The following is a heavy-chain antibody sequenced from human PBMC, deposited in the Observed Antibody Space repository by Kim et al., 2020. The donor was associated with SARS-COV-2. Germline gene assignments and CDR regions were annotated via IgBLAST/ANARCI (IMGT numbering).Heavy chain of an antibody. J-gene: IGHJ4*02. D-gene: IGHD3-3*01. CDR2: ISYDGSRK. CDR3: ARDRGGDFWSGSYIDY. V-gene: IGHV3-30*14. CDR1: GFTFSNSA. Sequence: GGSLRLSCAAFGFTFSNSAMHWVRQTPGKGLEWVAVISYDGSRKFYGDSAKGRFSISRDNSKRTLYLQTDSLKVDDTAVYYCARDRGGDFWSGSYIDYWGQGILVTVSS.